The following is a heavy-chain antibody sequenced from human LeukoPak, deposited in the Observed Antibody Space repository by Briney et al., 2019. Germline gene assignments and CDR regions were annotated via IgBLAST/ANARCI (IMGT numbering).Heavy chain of an antibody. CDR2: ISSSSSYI. V-gene: IGHV3-21*01. CDR3: ARGGSLRYFDWSIRGGFDY. J-gene: IGHJ4*02. D-gene: IGHD3-9*01. CDR1: GFTFSSYS. Sequence: GGSLRLSCAASGFTFSSYSMNWVRQAPGKGLEWVSSISSSSSYIYYADSVKGRFTISRDNAKNSLYLQMNSLRAEDTAVYYCARGGSLRYFDWSIRGGFDYWGQGTLVTVSS.